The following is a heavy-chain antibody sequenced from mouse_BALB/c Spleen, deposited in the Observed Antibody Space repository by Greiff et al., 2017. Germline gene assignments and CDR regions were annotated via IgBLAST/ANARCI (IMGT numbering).Heavy chain of an antibody. Sequence: DVMLVESGGGLVQPGGSRKLSCAASGFTFSSFGMHWVRQAPEKGLEWVAYISSGSSTIYYADTVKGRFNISRDNPKNTLFLQMTRLRSEDTAMYYCARGMYAMDYWGQGTSVTVSS. CDR1: GFTFSSFG. CDR2: ISSGSSTI. J-gene: IGHJ4*01. CDR3: ARGMYAMDY. V-gene: IGHV5-17*02.